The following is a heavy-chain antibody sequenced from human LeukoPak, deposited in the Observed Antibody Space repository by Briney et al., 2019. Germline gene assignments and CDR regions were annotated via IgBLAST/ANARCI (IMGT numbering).Heavy chain of an antibody. D-gene: IGHD2-15*01. CDR2: INPSGGST. CDR3: AREAGIGTWIGYCSGDNCRTRFDY. Sequence: ASVKVSCKASGYTFTTYYIHWVRQAPGQGLEWMGIINPSGGSTTYAQKFQGTVTMTRDTSTSTVYMELSSLRSDDTALYFCAREAGIGTWIGYCSGDNCRTRFDYWGQGTPVTVSS. CDR1: GYTFTTYY. J-gene: IGHJ4*02. V-gene: IGHV1-46*01.